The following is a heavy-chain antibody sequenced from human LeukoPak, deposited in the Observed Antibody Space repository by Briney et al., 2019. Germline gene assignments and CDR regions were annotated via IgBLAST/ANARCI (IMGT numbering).Heavy chain of an antibody. Sequence: SETLSLTCTVSGGSISSYYRTWIRQPPGKGLEWIAYVYYSGSTNYNPSLKSRVSISLDTSKNQFSLKLSSVTAADTAVYYCARRRGDFWSDYYAFDYWGQGTLVTISS. CDR2: VYYSGST. V-gene: IGHV4-59*08. CDR1: GGSISSYY. D-gene: IGHD3-3*01. CDR3: ARRRGDFWSDYYAFDY. J-gene: IGHJ4*02.